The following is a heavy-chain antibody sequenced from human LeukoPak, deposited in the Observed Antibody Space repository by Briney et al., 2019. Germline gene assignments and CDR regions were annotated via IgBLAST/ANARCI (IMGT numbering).Heavy chain of an antibody. J-gene: IGHJ4*02. CDR1: GFTFSSYW. CDR2: ISNTENT. D-gene: IGHD2-21*01. V-gene: IGHV3-66*01. Sequence: GGSLRLSCAASGFTFSSYWMHWVRQAPGKGLEWVSLISNTENTFYADSVKGRFTISRDNSKNTIYLQMDSLRGEDTAVYFCVRAIGVVDCGTQTCKPYHFDKWGQGTQVTVSS. CDR3: VRAIGVVDCGTQTCKPYHFDK.